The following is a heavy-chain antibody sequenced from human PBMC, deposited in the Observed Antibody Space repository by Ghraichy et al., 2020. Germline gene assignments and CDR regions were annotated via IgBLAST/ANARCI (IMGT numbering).Heavy chain of an antibody. CDR1: GGIFSSYA. V-gene: IGHV1-69*13. CDR3: ARTPAQGVGALYYYYMDV. CDR2: IIPIFGTA. Sequence: SVKVSCKASGGIFSSYAISWVRQAPGQGLEWMGGIIPIFGTANYAQKFQGRVTIIADEPTSTAYMELSSLRSEDTAVYYCARTPAQGVGALYYYYMDVWGKGTTVTVSS. J-gene: IGHJ6*03. D-gene: IGHD1-26*01.